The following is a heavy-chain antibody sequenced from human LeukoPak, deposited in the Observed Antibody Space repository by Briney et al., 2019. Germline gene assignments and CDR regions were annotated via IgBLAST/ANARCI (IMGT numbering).Heavy chain of an antibody. Sequence: VASVKVSCKASGYTFTSYGISWVRQAPGQGLEWMGWISTYNGNTNYAQKVQGRVTMTTDTSTSTAYMELRSLRSDDTAVYYCARHQGELRFYYYSMDVWGQGTRVTVAS. CDR2: ISTYNGNT. CDR3: ARHQGELRFYYYSMDV. V-gene: IGHV1-18*01. D-gene: IGHD1-26*01. J-gene: IGHJ6*02. CDR1: GYTFTSYG.